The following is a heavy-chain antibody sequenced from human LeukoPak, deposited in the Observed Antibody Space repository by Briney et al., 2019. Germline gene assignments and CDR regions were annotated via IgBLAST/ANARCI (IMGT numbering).Heavy chain of an antibody. V-gene: IGHV4-38-2*02. CDR3: ARLGYGDSTRVGYY. Sequence: PSETLSLTCTVSGYSISSGYYWGWIRQPPGKGLEWIGSIYHSGSTYYNPSLKSRVTISVDTSKNQFSLKLSSVTAADTAVYYCARLGYGDSTRVGYYWGQGTLVTVSS. CDR1: GYSISSGYY. CDR2: IYHSGST. J-gene: IGHJ4*02. D-gene: IGHD4-17*01.